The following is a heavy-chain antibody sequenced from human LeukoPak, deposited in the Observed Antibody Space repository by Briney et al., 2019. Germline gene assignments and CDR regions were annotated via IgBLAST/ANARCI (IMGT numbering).Heavy chain of an antibody. CDR2: ILYDGRTT. D-gene: IGHD1-7*01. Sequence: PGRSLRLSCAASGFTFRSYTMHWVRQAPGKGLEWVAVILYDGRTTNYAESVRGRFTISRDNSKNTLYLQMNSLRAEDTAVYYCAATNWNYGYYFDYWGQGTLVTVSS. CDR1: GFTFRSYT. CDR3: AATNWNYGYYFDY. V-gene: IGHV3-30*04. J-gene: IGHJ4*02.